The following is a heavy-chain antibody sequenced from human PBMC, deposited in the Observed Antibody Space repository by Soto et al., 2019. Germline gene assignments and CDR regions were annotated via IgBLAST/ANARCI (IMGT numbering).Heavy chain of an antibody. CDR2: INAGNGNT. V-gene: IGHV1-3*01. CDR3: ASFSKVYYYYGMDV. J-gene: IGHJ6*02. CDR1: GYTFTSYA. Sequence: ASVKVSCKASGYTFTSYAMHWVRQAPGQRLEWMGCINAGNGNTEYSQKFKGRVTITRDTSASTAYMELSSLRSEDTAVYYCASFSKVYYYYGMDVWGQGTTVTVSS.